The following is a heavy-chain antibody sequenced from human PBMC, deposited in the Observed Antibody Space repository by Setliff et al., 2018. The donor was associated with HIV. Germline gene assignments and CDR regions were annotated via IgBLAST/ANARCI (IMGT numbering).Heavy chain of an antibody. V-gene: IGHV4-4*09. D-gene: IGHD3-10*01. Sequence: SETLSLTCNVSDDSFSTNYWSWVRQPPGKGLEWIGYIYASGSTDYNPSLKSRVTISIDTSKNQFSLRLRSVTAADTALYYCARRTLQDSTITTSNWFDSWGQGTLVTVSS. CDR2: IYASGST. CDR1: DDSFSTNY. J-gene: IGHJ5*01. CDR3: ARRTLQDSTITTSNWFDS.